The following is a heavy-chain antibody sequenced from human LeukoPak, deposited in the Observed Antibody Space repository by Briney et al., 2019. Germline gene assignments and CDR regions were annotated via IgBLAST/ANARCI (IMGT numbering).Heavy chain of an antibody. J-gene: IGHJ5*02. D-gene: IGHD3-3*01. Sequence: SETLSLTCTVSGGSISSYYWSWIRQPAGKGLEWIGRIYSSGSTNYNPSLKSRVTMSVDTSKNQFSLKLSSVTAADTAVYYCARDGRFLEWRNWFDPWGQGTLVTVSS. CDR2: IYSSGST. V-gene: IGHV4-4*07. CDR3: ARDGRFLEWRNWFDP. CDR1: GGSISSYY.